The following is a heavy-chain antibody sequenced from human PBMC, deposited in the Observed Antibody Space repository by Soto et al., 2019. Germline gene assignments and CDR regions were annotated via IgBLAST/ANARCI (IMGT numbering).Heavy chain of an antibody. V-gene: IGHV3-23*01. CDR1: GFTFSSYA. D-gene: IGHD6-13*01. Sequence: GGSLRLSCAASGFTFSSYAMSWVRQAPGKGLEWVSAISGSGGSTYYADSVKGRFTISRDNSKNTLYLQMNSLRAEDTAVYYCAKSASPVLPIHIAAAGTYYYYYMDVWGKGTTVTVSS. J-gene: IGHJ6*03. CDR2: ISGSGGST. CDR3: AKSASPVLPIHIAAAGTYYYYYMDV.